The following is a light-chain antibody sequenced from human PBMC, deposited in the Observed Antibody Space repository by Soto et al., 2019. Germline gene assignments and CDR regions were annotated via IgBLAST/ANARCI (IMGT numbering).Light chain of an antibody. J-gene: IGKJ3*01. CDR2: DAS. CDR3: QQRSNWPPLFT. V-gene: IGKV3-11*01. CDR1: QSVSSY. Sequence: EIVLTQSPATLSLSPGERATLSCRASQSVSSYLAWYQQKPGQAPRLLIYDASNRATGIPARFSGSGSGTDFTLTISSLEPEAFAVYYYQQRSNWPPLFTFGPGTKVDIK.